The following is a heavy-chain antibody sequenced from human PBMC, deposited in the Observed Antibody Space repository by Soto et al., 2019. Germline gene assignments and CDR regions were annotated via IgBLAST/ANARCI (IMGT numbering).Heavy chain of an antibody. Sequence: QVQLVQSGPEVKKPGASVKVSCKASGYTFSTSGISWVRQAPGQGLEWMGWISAYNGNTDSAQKLQGRVTMTTDTSTSTAYMELRSLTSDDTAVYYCARTGDYCSGGGCYPSASDYWGQGTLVTVSS. CDR3: ARTGDYCSGGGCYPSASDY. CDR2: ISAYNGNT. V-gene: IGHV1-18*01. J-gene: IGHJ4*02. D-gene: IGHD2-15*01. CDR1: GYTFSTSG.